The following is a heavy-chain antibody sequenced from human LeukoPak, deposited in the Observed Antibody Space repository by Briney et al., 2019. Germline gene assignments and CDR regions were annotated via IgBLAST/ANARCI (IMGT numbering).Heavy chain of an antibody. D-gene: IGHD5-12*01. Sequence: GESLKISCKASGYSFNDYWIAWVRQMTGKGLEWMGIISPADSGTRYSPSFQGQVTISADKSISTAYLQWSSLKASDTAMYYCARGYSGYVSGFDYWGQGTPVTVSS. CDR1: GYSFNDYW. CDR3: ARGYSGYVSGFDY. V-gene: IGHV5-51*01. CDR2: ISPADSGT. J-gene: IGHJ4*02.